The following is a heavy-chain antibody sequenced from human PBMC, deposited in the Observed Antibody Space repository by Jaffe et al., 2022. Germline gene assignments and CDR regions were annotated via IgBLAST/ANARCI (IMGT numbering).Heavy chain of an antibody. Sequence: QVQLQESGPGLVKPSGTLSLTCAVSGGSISSSNWWTWVRQPPGKGLEWIGEIYHSGSANYNPSLMSRVTISVDKSKNQFSLKVTSVTAADTAVYYCASRGEYYCTGGECHLQYYFDYWGQGTLVTVSS. D-gene: IGHD2-8*02. CDR1: GGSISSSNW. CDR3: ASRGEYYCTGGECHLQYYFDY. J-gene: IGHJ4*02. CDR2: IYHSGSA. V-gene: IGHV4-4*02.